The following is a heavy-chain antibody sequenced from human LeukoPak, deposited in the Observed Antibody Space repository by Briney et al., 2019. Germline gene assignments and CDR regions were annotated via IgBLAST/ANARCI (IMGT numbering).Heavy chain of an antibody. CDR3: AKANVLRYFDWLLFGSPLDY. D-gene: IGHD3-9*01. Sequence: GGSLRLSCAASGFTFDDYGMSWVRQVPGKGLEWVAFIRYDGSNKYYADSVKGRFTISRDNSKNTLYLQMNSLRAEDTAVYYCAKANVLRYFDWLLFGSPLDYWGQGTLVTVSS. CDR2: IRYDGSNK. V-gene: IGHV3-30*02. J-gene: IGHJ4*02. CDR1: GFTFDDYG.